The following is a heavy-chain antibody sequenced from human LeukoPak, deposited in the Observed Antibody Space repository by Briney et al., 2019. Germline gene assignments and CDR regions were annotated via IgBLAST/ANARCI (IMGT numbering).Heavy chain of an antibody. CDR3: AKRVQYSTSWYYFDY. V-gene: IGHV3-21*04. CDR2: ISSSSSYI. D-gene: IGHD6-13*01. J-gene: IGHJ4*02. Sequence: GGSLRLSCAASGFTFSSYSMNWVRQAPGKGLEWVSSISSSSSYIYYADSVKGRFTISRDNSKNTLYLQMNTLRAEDTAVYYCAKRVQYSTSWYYFDYWGQGTLVTVSS. CDR1: GFTFSSYS.